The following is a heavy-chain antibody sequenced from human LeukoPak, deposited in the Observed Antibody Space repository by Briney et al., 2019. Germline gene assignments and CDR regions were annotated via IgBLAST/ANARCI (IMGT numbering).Heavy chain of an antibody. CDR1: GGSISSGSYY. CDR2: IYTSGST. D-gene: IGHD1-26*01. V-gene: IGHV4-61*02. Sequence: SQTLSLTCTVSGGSISSGSYYWSWIRQPAGKGLEWIGRIYTSGSTNYNPSLKSRVTISVDTSKNQFSLKLSSVTAADTAVYYCAREERIVGAPDAFDIWGQGTMVTVSS. J-gene: IGHJ3*02. CDR3: AREERIVGAPDAFDI.